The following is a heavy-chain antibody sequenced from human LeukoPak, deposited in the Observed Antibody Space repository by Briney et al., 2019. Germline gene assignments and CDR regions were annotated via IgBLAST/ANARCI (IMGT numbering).Heavy chain of an antibody. V-gene: IGHV4-59*01. D-gene: IGHD2-2*01. CDR2: IYYSGST. J-gene: IGHJ4*02. CDR1: GGSISSYY. CDR3: AHSTGYYFDY. Sequence: SETLSLTCTVSGGSISSYYWSWIRQPPGKGLEWIGYIYYSGSTNYNPSLKSRVTISVDTSKNQFSLKLSSVTAADTAVYYCAHSTGYYFDYWGQGTLDTVSS.